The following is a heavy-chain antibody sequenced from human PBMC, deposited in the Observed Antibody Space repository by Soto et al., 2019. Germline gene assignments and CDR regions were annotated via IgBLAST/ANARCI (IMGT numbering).Heavy chain of an antibody. CDR1: GYTFTDYY. J-gene: IGHJ5*02. D-gene: IGHD6-19*01. Sequence: ASVKVSCKASGYTFTDYYIHWVRQAPGQGLEWMGWINPNTGGTDYAQKFQGRVTMTRDTSISTAYIYLSSLRSDDTAVYYCARQWLGSWFDPWGQGTLVTSPQ. CDR3: ARQWLGSWFDP. CDR2: INPNTGGT. V-gene: IGHV1-2*02.